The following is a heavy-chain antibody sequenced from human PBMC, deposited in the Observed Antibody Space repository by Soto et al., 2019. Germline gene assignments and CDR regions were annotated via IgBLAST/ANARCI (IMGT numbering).Heavy chain of an antibody. D-gene: IGHD6-6*01. Sequence: GGSLRLSCKASAFTFNNYAMDWVRQAPGKGLEWVSGISASGGSTYDADSAKGRFTISRDNSKNTLYLQMNSLRSEDTAVYYCARDSSSSLYFDYWGQGTLVTVSS. CDR3: ARDSSSSLYFDY. CDR2: ISASGGST. J-gene: IGHJ4*02. V-gene: IGHV3-23*01. CDR1: AFTFNNYA.